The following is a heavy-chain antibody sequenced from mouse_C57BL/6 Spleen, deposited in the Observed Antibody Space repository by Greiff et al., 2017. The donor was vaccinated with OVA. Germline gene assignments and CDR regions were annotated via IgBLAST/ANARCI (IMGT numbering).Heavy chain of an antibody. CDR2: ISSGGSYP. CDR1: GFTFSSYG. V-gene: IGHV5-6*02. CDR3: ARHTTVVATRYFDV. Sequence: EVMLVESGGDLVKPGGSLKLSCAASGFTFSSYGMSWVRQTPDKRLEWVATISSGGSYPYYPDSVKGRFTISRDNAKNTLYLQMSSLKSEDTAMYYCARHTTVVATRYFDVWGTGTTVTVSS. D-gene: IGHD1-1*01. J-gene: IGHJ1*03.